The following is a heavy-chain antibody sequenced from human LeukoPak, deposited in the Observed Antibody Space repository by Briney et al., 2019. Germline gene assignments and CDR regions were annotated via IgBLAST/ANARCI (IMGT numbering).Heavy chain of an antibody. CDR1: GGSFSGYY. J-gene: IGHJ4*02. CDR2: INHSGST. D-gene: IGHD6-13*01. Sequence: PSGTLSLTCAVYGGSFSGYYWSWIRQPPGKGLEWIGEINHSGSTNYNPSLKSRVTISVDTSKNQFSLKLSSVTAADTAVYYCASLRGGYSSSWFYWGQGTLVTVSS. CDR3: ASLRGGYSSSWFY. V-gene: IGHV4-34*01.